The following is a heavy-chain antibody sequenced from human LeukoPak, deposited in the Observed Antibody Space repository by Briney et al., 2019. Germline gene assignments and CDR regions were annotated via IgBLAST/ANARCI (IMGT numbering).Heavy chain of an antibody. D-gene: IGHD6-13*01. CDR1: GGSISSYY. CDR2: IYTSGGT. V-gene: IGHV4-4*07. CDR3: ARVGSSSWLWYFDY. Sequence: SETLSLTCTVSGGSISSYYWSWIRQPAGKGLEWIGRIYTSGGTNYNPSLKSRVTMSVDTSKNQFSLKLSSVTAADTAVYYCARVGSSSWLWYFDYWGQGTLVTVSS. J-gene: IGHJ4*02.